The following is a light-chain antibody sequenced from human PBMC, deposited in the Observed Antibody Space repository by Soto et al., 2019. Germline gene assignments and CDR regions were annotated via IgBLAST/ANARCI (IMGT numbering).Light chain of an antibody. CDR3: SSYAGGNNLL. V-gene: IGLV2-8*01. Sequence: QSVLTQPPSASGSPGQSVTISCTGTSSDVGGYNFVSWYQQHPGKAPKLIIYEVSKRPSGVPYRFSGSKSGNTASLTVSGLQAEDEADYYCSSYAGGNNLLFGGGTKVTV. CDR2: EVS. CDR1: SSDVGGYNF. J-gene: IGLJ2*01.